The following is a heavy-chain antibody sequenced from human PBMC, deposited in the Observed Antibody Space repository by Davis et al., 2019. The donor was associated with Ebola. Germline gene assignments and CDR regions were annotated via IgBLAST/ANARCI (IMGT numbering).Heavy chain of an antibody. V-gene: IGHV3-48*02. CDR1: GFTFSSYS. CDR2: ISSSGSTI. Sequence: GESLKISCAASGFTFSSYSMNWVRQAPGKGLEWVSYISSSGSTIYYADSVKGRFTISRDNAKNSLYLEMNSLRDDDTAVYYCARAPYGVYVGNYYYYYGMDVWGQGTTVTVSS. CDR3: ARAPYGVYVGNYYYYYGMDV. D-gene: IGHD4-17*01. J-gene: IGHJ6*02.